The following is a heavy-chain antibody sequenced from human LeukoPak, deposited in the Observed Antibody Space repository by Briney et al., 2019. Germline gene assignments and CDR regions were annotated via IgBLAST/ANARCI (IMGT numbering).Heavy chain of an antibody. CDR3: ARSPGYYYYYYMDV. CDR1: GGTFSSYA. V-gene: IGHV1-69*06. Sequence: ASVKVSCKASGGTFSSYAISWVRQAPGQGLEWMGGIIPIFGTANYAQKFQGRVTITADKSTSTAYMELSRLRSDDTAVYYCARSPGYYYYYYMDVWGKGTTVTVSS. CDR2: IIPIFGTA. J-gene: IGHJ6*03.